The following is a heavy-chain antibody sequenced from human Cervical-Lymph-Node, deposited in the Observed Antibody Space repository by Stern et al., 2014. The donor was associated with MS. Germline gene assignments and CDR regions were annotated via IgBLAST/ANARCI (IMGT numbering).Heavy chain of an antibody. CDR2: IHTNTGIP. CDR3: ARLRVGNITRDY. CDR1: GYTFTHYG. D-gene: IGHD1-26*01. J-gene: IGHJ4*02. V-gene: IGHV7-4-1*02. Sequence: QVQLVQSGSELKKPGASVKVSCKASGYTFTHYGINWVRQAPGQGLEWMGWIHTNTGIPTYAQAFTGRFVFSFDASVSTAYLHISNLKADDTAIYYCARLRVGNITRDYWGPGTLVTVSS.